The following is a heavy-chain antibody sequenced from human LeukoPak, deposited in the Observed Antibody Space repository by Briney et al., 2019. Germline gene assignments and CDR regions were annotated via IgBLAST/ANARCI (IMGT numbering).Heavy chain of an antibody. J-gene: IGHJ4*02. CDR3: ARRRVGATFDY. Sequence: SETLSLTCTVSGGSINSSSYYWGWIRQPPGKGLEWIGSIYYSGSTYYNPSLKSRVTISVGTSKNQFSLKLSSVTAADTAVYYCARRRVGATFDYWGQGTLVTVSS. D-gene: IGHD1-26*01. CDR2: IYYSGST. CDR1: GGSINSSSYY. V-gene: IGHV4-39*01.